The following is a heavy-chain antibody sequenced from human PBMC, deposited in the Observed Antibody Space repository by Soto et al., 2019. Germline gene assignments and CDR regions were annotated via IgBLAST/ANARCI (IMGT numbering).Heavy chain of an antibody. CDR3: ATWESGSHYLDH. D-gene: IGHD1-26*01. Sequence: EVQVVQSGGGLVQPGGSLRLSCAASGFSVASTYMTWVRQAPGRGLRWVSMIHTGGLKHFADFVKGRFSLSRDTSTNTLYLEMNSLRPDDTAVYYCATWESGSHYLDHWGQGSLVTVSS. CDR1: GFSVASTY. V-gene: IGHV3-53*04. CDR2: IHTGGLK. J-gene: IGHJ4*02.